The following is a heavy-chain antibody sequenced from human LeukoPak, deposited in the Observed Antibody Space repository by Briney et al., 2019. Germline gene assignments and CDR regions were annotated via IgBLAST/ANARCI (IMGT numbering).Heavy chain of an antibody. V-gene: IGHV3-30*02. Sequence: GGSLRLSCAASGFTFSSYGMHWVRQAPGKGLEWVAFIRYDGSNKYYADSVKGRFTISRDNSKNSLYLQMNSLRAEDTAVYYCAKEGKAYCSGGSCYSGAFDIWGQGTMVTVSS. D-gene: IGHD2-15*01. CDR2: IRYDGSNK. CDR1: GFTFSSYG. J-gene: IGHJ3*02. CDR3: AKEGKAYCSGGSCYSGAFDI.